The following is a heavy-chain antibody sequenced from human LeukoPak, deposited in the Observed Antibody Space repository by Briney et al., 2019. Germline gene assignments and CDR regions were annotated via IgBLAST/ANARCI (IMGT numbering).Heavy chain of an antibody. V-gene: IGHV3-30-3*01. J-gene: IGHJ4*02. CDR1: GFTFSSYA. CDR3: ARGGYHAYYLDY. CDR2: ISYDGSNK. Sequence: PGGSLRLSCAASGFTFSSYAMHWVRQAPGKGLEWVAVISYDGSNKYYADSVKGRFTIPRDNAKNTLYLQMNSLRAEDTAVYYCARGGYHAYYLDYWGQGSLVTVSS. D-gene: IGHD5-18*01.